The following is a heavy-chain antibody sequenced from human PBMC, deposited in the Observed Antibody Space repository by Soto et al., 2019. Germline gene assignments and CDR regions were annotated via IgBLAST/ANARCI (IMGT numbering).Heavy chain of an antibody. CDR1: GGSISSGGYS. CDR2: IYHNGST. Sequence: SETLSLTCAVSGGSISSGGYSWSWIRHPPGKGPEWIGYIYHNGSTYYNPSLKSRVTFLVDRSKNKFSLKLTSVTAADTAVYYCARSTTVTLLIEAWGQGTLVTFSS. V-gene: IGHV4-30-2*01. J-gene: IGHJ4*02. D-gene: IGHD4-17*01. CDR3: ARSTTVTLLIEA.